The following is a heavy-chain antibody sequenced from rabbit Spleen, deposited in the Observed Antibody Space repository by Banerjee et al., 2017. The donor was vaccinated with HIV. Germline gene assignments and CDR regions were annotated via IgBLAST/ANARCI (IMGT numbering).Heavy chain of an antibody. CDR3: TRRSNDYLHYNL. CDR1: GLDFSSSYW. V-gene: IGHV1S40*01. CDR2: IYTSSGST. Sequence: QSLEESGGDLVKPGASLTLTCKASGLDFSSSYWICWVRQAPGKGLELIACIYTSSGSTWYATWAKGRFTISKTSSTTVTLETTSLTAADTATYFCTRRSNDYLHYNLWGPGTLVTVS. J-gene: IGHJ4*01. D-gene: IGHD2-1*01.